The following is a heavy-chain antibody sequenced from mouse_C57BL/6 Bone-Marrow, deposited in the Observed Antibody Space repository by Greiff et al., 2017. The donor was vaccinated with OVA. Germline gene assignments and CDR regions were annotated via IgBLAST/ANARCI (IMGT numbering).Heavy chain of an antibody. Sequence: EVMLVESGGGLVQPKGSLKLSCAASGFTFNTYAMHWVRQAPGKGLEWVARISSKSSNYATYYADSVKDRFTISRDDSQSMLYLQMNNLKTEDTAMYYCVRRGFAYWGQGTLVTVSA. J-gene: IGHJ3*01. CDR3: VRRGFAY. CDR2: ISSKSSNYAT. CDR1: GFTFNTYA. V-gene: IGHV10-3*01.